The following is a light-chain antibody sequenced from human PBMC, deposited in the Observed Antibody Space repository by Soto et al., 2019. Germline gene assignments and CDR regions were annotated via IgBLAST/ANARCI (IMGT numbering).Light chain of an antibody. CDR3: QQYGSLPFT. V-gene: IGKV3-20*01. J-gene: IGKJ3*01. CDR2: GAS. Sequence: EIMLTQSPGTLSLSPGGRATLSCRASQSVSSNYLAWYQQKPGQGPRLLIYGASSRATGIPDRLGGGGSGTDFTLTISRLEPEDFAVYYCQQYGSLPFTFGPGTKVDIK. CDR1: QSVSSNY.